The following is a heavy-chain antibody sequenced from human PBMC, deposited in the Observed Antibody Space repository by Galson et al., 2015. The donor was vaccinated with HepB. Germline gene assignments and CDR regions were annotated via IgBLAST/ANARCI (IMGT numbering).Heavy chain of an antibody. D-gene: IGHD2-21*01. Sequence: SLRLSCAASGFTFGSYAMHWVRQAPGRGLEWVACISFDDSKKNYAESVKGQFNVSRDNSKNTLYLQMNSLTRDDTAVYYCARDGQIVVMKAGYYGLDVWGQGTTVTVSS. CDR2: ISFDDSKK. J-gene: IGHJ6*02. V-gene: IGHV3-30-3*01. CDR1: GFTFGSYA. CDR3: ARDGQIVVMKAGYYGLDV.